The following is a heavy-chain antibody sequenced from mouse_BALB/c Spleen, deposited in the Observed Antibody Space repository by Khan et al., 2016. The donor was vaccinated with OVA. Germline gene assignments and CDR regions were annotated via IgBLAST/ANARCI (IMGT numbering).Heavy chain of an antibody. J-gene: IGHJ2*01. V-gene: IGHV3-2*02. CDR1: GYSITSGYA. CDR3: ARGNYYGYYVDY. Sequence: EVQLQESGPGLVKPSQSLSLTCTVTGYSITSGYAWNWLRQFPGNKLEWMGYISYSGVTSYTPSLKSRISITRDTSKNQFFLQLNSVTTEDTATYNCARGNYYGYYVDYWGQGTTLTVSS. D-gene: IGHD1-1*01. CDR2: ISYSGVT.